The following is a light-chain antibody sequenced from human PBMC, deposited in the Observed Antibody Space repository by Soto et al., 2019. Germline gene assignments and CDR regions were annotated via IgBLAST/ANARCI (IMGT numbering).Light chain of an antibody. J-gene: IGKJ1*01. CDR2: GAY. CDR1: QSVSSSY. Sequence: EIVLTQSPGTLSSSPGERATLSCWASQSVSSSYLAWYQQKPGQAPRLLIYGAYSRATGIPDRFSGSGSGTDFTLTISRLEPEDSAVYYCQQYGSSPVTFGQGTKVEIK. V-gene: IGKV3-20*01. CDR3: QQYGSSPVT.